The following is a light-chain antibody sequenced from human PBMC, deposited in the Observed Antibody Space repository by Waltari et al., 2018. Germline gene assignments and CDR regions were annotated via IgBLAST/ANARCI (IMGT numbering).Light chain of an antibody. V-gene: IGKV1-5*03. CDR3: QQYNSYSWT. CDR2: KAS. J-gene: IGKJ1*01. CDR1: QSISSW. Sequence: DIQMTQSPSTLSASVGDRVTITCRASQSISSWVAWYQQKPGKAPKHLIYKASSLESGVPSRFSGSGSGTEFTLTISSLQPDDFATYYCQQYNSYSWTFGQGTKVEIK.